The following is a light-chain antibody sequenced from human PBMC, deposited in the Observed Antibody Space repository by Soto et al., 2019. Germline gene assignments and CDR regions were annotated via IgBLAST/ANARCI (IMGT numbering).Light chain of an antibody. CDR1: SSNIGSNY. J-gene: IGLJ2*01. Sequence: QSVLTQPPSVSAAPGQKVTISCSGSSSNIGSNYVSWYQQLPGTAPKLLIYENYKRPSGIPDRFSASKSGTSASLGITGLQTGDEAHYYCGTWDSSLSAVVFGGGTQLTVL. CDR2: ENY. V-gene: IGLV1-51*02. CDR3: GTWDSSLSAVV.